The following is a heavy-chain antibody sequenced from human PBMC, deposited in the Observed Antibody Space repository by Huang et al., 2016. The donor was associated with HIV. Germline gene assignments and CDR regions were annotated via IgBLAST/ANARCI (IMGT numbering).Heavy chain of an antibody. CDR1: GFTFSNYN. D-gene: IGHD6-13*01. J-gene: IGHJ3*02. CDR3: ARDDFAAAGTVGAFDI. CDR2: GSGSSSII. V-gene: IGHV3-48*02. Sequence: EVQLVESGGGLVQPGGSLRLSCAASGFTFSNYNMNWVGQAQGKGLEWVSYGSGSSSIIYYADALKGRFTISRDNAKNSLYLQMNSLRDEDTAVYYCARDDFAAAGTVGAFDIWGQGTMVTVSS.